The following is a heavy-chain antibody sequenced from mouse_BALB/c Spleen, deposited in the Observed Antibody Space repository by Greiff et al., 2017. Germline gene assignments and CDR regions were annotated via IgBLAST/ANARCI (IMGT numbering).Heavy chain of an antibody. V-gene: IGHV14-4*02. D-gene: IGHD2-1*01. CDR1: GFNIKDYY. CDR3: KAYYGNYDYFDY. J-gene: IGHJ2*01. Sequence: VQLQQSGAELVRSGASVKLSCTASGFNIKDYYMHWVKQRPEQGLEWIGWIDPENGDTEYAPKFQGKATMTADTSSNTAYLQLSSLTSEDTAVYYCKAYYGNYDYFDYWGQGTTLTVSS. CDR2: IDPENGDT.